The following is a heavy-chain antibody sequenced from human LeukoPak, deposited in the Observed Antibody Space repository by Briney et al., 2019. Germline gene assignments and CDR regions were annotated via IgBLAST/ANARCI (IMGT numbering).Heavy chain of an antibody. J-gene: IGHJ5*02. CDR2: INSDGSST. V-gene: IGHV3-74*01. CDR3: ARSLVVGATYPYH. CDR1: GFTFSSYW. D-gene: IGHD1-26*01. Sequence: AGGSLRLSCAASGFTFSSYWMHWVRQAPGKGLVWVSRINSDGSSTNYADSVKGRFTISRDNAKNTLYLQLNSLRAEDTAVYYCARSLVVGATYPYHWGQGTLVTVSS.